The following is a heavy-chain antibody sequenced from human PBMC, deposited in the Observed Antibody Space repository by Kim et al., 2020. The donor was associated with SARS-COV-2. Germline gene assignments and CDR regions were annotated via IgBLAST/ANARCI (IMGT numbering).Heavy chain of an antibody. V-gene: IGHV1-46*01. CDR2: ST. J-gene: IGHJ4*02. CDR3: ASGSVAGTDY. Sequence: STSYAQKFQGRVTMTRDTSTSTVYMELSSLRSEDTAVYYCASGSVAGTDYWGQGTLVTVSS. D-gene: IGHD6-19*01.